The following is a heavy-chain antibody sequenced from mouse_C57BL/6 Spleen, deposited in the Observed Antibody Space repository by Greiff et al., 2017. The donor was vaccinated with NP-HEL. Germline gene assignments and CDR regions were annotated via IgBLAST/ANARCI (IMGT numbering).Heavy chain of an antibody. V-gene: IGHV7-3*01. CDR1: GFTFTDYY. Sequence: DVHLVESGGGLVQPGGSLSLSCAASGFTFTDYYMSWVRQPPGKALEWLGFIRNKANGYTTEYSASVKGRFTISRDNSQSILYLQMNALRAEDSATYYCARVRLQGAMDYWGQGTSVTVSS. CDR3: ARVRLQGAMDY. J-gene: IGHJ4*01. CDR2: IRNKANGYTT. D-gene: IGHD3-2*02.